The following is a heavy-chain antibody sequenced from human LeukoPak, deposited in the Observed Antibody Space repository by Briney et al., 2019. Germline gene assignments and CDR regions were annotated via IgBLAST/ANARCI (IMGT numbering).Heavy chain of an antibody. V-gene: IGHV4-59*12. CDR2: IYYSGST. D-gene: IGHD2-8*01. CDR1: GGSISSYY. CDR3: ARGRRMVYAKAPYYYGMDV. Sequence: PSETLSLTCTDSGGSISSYYWSWIRQPPGKGLEWIGYIYYSGSTNYNPSLKSRVTISVDTSKNQFSLKLSSVTAADTAVYYCARGRRMVYAKAPYYYGMDVWGQGTTVTVSS. J-gene: IGHJ6*02.